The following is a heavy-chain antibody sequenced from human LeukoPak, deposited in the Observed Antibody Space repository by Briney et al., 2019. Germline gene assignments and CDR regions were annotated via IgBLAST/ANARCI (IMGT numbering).Heavy chain of an antibody. D-gene: IGHD1-26*01. V-gene: IGHV3-43*02. Sequence: GGSLRLSCAATGFTFHGYVMHWVRQAPGKGLEWVSLISGDGSERHYADSVKGRFTISRDNSKNSLHLQMNSLRSEDTAFYDCVKDLADVMIVEAAMDSWGQGTLVTVSS. CDR2: ISGDGSER. J-gene: IGHJ4*02. CDR3: VKDLADVMIVEAAMDS. CDR1: GFTFHGYV.